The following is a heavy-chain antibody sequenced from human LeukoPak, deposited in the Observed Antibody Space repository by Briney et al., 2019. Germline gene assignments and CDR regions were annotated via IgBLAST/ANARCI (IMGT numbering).Heavy chain of an antibody. D-gene: IGHD2-2*01. CDR2: IYTSGST. J-gene: IGHJ4*02. V-gene: IGHV4-4*07. CDR1: GGSISSYY. Sequence: SETLSLTCTVSGGSISSYYWSWIRQPAGKGLKWIGRIYTSGSTNYNPSLKSRVTMSVDTSKNQFSLKLSSVTAADTAVYYCARDGCSSTSCYVFDYWGQGTLVTVSS. CDR3: ARDGCSSTSCYVFDY.